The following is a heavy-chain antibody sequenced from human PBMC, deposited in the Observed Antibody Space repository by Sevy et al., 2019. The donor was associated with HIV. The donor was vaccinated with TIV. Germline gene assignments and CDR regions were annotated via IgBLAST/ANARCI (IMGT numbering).Heavy chain of an antibody. CDR3: ACFNCGDYTAYFDF. J-gene: IGHJ4*02. CDR2: IYWDDDK. D-gene: IGHD4-17*01. V-gene: IGHV2-5*02. Sequence: SGPTLVNPTQTLTLTCTFSGFSLSTSGVGVGWIRQPPGKALEWLTLIYWDDDKRYSPSLKSGLTITKDTSKSQVVLTMPNMDPVDTATYFCACFNCGDYTAYFDFWGQGTLVTVSS. CDR1: GFSLSTSGVG.